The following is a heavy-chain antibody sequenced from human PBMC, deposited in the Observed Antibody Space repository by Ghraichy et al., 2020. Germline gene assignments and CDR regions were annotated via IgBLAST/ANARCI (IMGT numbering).Heavy chain of an antibody. D-gene: IGHD1-26*01. CDR2: ISRSGTDI. Sequence: GGSLRLSCQGSGFTFSSFSMNWIRQAPGKGLEWVSSISRSGTDIDYADSVRGRFTISRDNAKNSLGLQMNSLRAEDTAVYYCAGDSVASIDYFDYWGQGTLGTVSS. V-gene: IGHV3-21*01. CDR1: GFTFSSFS. J-gene: IGHJ4*02. CDR3: AGDSVASIDYFDY.